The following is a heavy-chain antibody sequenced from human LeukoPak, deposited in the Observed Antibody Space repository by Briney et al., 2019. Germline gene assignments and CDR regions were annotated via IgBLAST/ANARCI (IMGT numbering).Heavy chain of an antibody. CDR3: ARTGLVRYGDYDPWYFDY. J-gene: IGHJ4*02. CDR1: GYTFTSYG. Sequence: ASVKVSCKASGYTFTSYGISWVRQAPGQGLEWMGWISAYNGNTNYAQKLQGRVTMTTDTSTSTAYMELRSLRSDDTAVYYCARTGLVRYGDYDPWYFDYWGQGTLVTVSS. V-gene: IGHV1-18*01. CDR2: ISAYNGNT. D-gene: IGHD4-17*01.